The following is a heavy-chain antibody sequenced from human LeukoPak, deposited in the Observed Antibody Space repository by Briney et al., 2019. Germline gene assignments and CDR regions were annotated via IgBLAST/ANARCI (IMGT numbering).Heavy chain of an antibody. D-gene: IGHD4-23*01. V-gene: IGHV3-53*01. CDR3: ARRAGGYSHPHDY. Sequence: GGSLRLSCAASGFTVSSNYMSWVRQAPGKGLEWVSVIYSGGRTYYADSVKGRFTISRDNSKNTVYLQMNSLRAEDTAVYYCARRAGGYSHPHDYWGQGTLVTVSS. CDR1: GFTVSSNY. J-gene: IGHJ4*02. CDR2: IYSGGRT.